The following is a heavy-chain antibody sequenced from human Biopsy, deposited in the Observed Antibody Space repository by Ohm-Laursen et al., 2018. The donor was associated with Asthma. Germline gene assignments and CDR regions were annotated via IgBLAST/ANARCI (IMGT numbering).Heavy chain of an antibody. V-gene: IGHV1-3*01. CDR2: INAGNGNT. CDR1: GYTFTNYA. J-gene: IGHJ1*01. CDR3: ARGGGAHFQH. Sequence: GASVKVSCKASGYTFTNYAIHWVRQAPGQRPEWMGWINAGNGNTKYSQKFQGRVTITADESTSTAYMELSSLRSEDTAVYYCARGGGAHFQHWGQGTLVTVSS. D-gene: IGHD2-21*01.